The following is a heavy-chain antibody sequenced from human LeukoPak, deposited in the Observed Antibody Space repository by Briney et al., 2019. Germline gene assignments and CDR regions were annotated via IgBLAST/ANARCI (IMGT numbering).Heavy chain of an antibody. Sequence: GGSLRLSCAASGFTFSSYSMNWVRQAPGKGLEWVSSISSSSSYIYYADSVKGRFTISRDNAKNSLYLQMNSLRAEDTAVYYCAKDRNSPLFDYWGQGTLVTVSS. J-gene: IGHJ4*02. D-gene: IGHD5-18*01. CDR2: ISSSSSYI. CDR1: GFTFSSYS. V-gene: IGHV3-21*01. CDR3: AKDRNSPLFDY.